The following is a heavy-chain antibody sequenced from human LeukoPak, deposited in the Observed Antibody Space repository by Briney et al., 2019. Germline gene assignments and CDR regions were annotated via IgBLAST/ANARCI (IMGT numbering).Heavy chain of an antibody. CDR2: IRSKANSYAT. CDR1: GFTFSGSA. Sequence: GGSLRLSCAASGFTFSGSAMHWVRQASGKGLEWVGRIRSKANSYATAYAASVKGRFTISRDDSKNTAYLQMNSLKTEDTAVYYCTRQGAGYYRSSVDYWGQGTLVTVSS. CDR3: TRQGAGYYRSSVDY. V-gene: IGHV3-73*01. D-gene: IGHD3-9*01. J-gene: IGHJ4*02.